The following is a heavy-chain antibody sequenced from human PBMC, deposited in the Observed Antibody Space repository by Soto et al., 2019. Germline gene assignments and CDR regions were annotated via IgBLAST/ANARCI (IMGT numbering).Heavy chain of an antibody. J-gene: IGHJ3*01. Sequence: GGSLRLSCAASGFTFSNYAMSWVRQAPGKGLEWVSGISASGGRTYYADSVKGRFTISRDNSKNTMYLQVSSLRAEDTAVYICAKDRHLLRAFDLWXQGTSVTV. CDR1: GFTFSNYA. CDR3: AKDRHLLRAFDL. D-gene: IGHD1-26*01. V-gene: IGHV3-23*01. CDR2: ISASGGRT.